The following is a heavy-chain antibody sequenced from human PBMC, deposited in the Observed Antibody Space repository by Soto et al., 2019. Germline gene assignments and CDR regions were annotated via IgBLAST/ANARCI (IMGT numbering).Heavy chain of an antibody. Sequence: ASVKFSCKASGYTFTSYGISWVRQAPGQGLEWMGWISAYNGNTNYAQKLQGRVTMTTDTSTSTAYMELRSLRSDDTAVYYCARVFIEDSSFELNGMDVWGQGTTVTVSS. CDR2: ISAYNGNT. D-gene: IGHD6-6*01. CDR3: ARVFIEDSSFELNGMDV. V-gene: IGHV1-18*04. CDR1: GYTFTSYG. J-gene: IGHJ6*02.